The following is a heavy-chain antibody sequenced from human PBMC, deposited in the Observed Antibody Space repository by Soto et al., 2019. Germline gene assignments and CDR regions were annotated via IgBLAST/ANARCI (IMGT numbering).Heavy chain of an antibody. CDR1: GFTFSNYG. CDR3: AREGLRPNYYYYYYMDV. V-gene: IGHV3-33*08. D-gene: IGHD3-3*01. Sequence: PGGSLRLSCAASGFTFSNYGMHWVRQAPGKGLEWVAVIWYDGSNNYYSDSVKGRFIIFRDNSKNSLYLQMNSLRAEDTAVYYCAREGLRPNYYYYYYMDVWGKGTTVTVSS. J-gene: IGHJ6*03. CDR2: IWYDGSNN.